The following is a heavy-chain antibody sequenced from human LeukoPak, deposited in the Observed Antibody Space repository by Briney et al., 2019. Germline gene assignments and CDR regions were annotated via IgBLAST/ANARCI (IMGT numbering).Heavy chain of an antibody. J-gene: IGHJ4*02. V-gene: IGHV4-59*01. CDR3: ARSYSSGWYAGVHDH. Sequence: SETLSLTCTVSGGSISSYYWSWIRQPPGKGLEWIGYIYYSGSTNYNPSLKSRVTISVDTSKNQFSLKLSSVTAADTAVYYCARSYSSGWYAGVHDHWGQGTLVTVSS. CDR1: GGSISSYY. D-gene: IGHD6-19*01. CDR2: IYYSGST.